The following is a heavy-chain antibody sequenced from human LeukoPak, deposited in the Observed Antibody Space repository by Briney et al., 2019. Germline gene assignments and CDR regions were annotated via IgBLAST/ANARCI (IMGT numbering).Heavy chain of an antibody. CDR1: GGSFSGFY. D-gene: IGHD3-10*01. Sequence: SETLSLTCAAYGGSFSGFYWTWIRQPPGKGLEWIGEINQSGITNYNPSLKSRITISADTSKKQFSLKVNSVTAADTAVYYCARGGTFGEPFSRSWGQGTLVTVSS. J-gene: IGHJ4*02. CDR3: ARGGTFGEPFSRS. CDR2: INQSGIT. V-gene: IGHV4-34*01.